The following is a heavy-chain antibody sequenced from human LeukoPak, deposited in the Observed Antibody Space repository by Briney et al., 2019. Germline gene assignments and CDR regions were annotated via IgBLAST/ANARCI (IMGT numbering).Heavy chain of an antibody. D-gene: IGHD2-15*01. CDR3: ARVGFSYYFDY. J-gene: IGHJ4*02. V-gene: IGHV4-30-2*01. CDR1: GGSISRGSYS. Sequence: PSETLSLTWAVSGGSISRGSYSWSWIRQPPVRGLEWIGYIYHSGSTYYNPSLKSRVTISVDRSKNQFSLKLSSVTAADTAVYYCARVGFSYYFDYWGQGTLVTVPS. CDR2: IYHSGST.